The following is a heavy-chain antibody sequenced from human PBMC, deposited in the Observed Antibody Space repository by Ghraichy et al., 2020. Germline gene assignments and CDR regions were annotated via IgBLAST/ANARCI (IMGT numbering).Heavy chain of an antibody. CDR3: AKDQY. CDR2: INLDGGEE. Sequence: GGSLRLSCAASGFTFSSSWMSWVRQPPGKGLEWVATINLDGGEEYYVDSVEGRFTISRDKAKNSLYLQMNSLRAEDTVVYYCAKDQYWGQGILVTVSS. V-gene: IGHV3-7*01. J-gene: IGHJ4*02. CDR1: GFTFSSSW.